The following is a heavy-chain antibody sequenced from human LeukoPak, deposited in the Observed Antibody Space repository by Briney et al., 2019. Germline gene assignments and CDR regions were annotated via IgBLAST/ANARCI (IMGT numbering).Heavy chain of an antibody. CDR1: GFTFGDYA. CDR2: IRSKAYGGTT. J-gene: IGHJ4*02. D-gene: IGHD6-19*01. V-gene: IGHV3-49*04. Sequence: GGSLRLSCTASGFTFGDYAMSWVRQAPGKGLEWVGFIRSKAYGGTTEYAASVKGRFTISRDDSKSIAYLQMNSLKTEDTAVYYCTRLIAVADDFDYWGQGTLVTVSS. CDR3: TRLIAVADDFDY.